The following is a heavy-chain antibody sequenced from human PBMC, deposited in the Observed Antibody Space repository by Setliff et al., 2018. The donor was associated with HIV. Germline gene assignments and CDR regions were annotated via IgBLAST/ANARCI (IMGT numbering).Heavy chain of an antibody. CDR2: IKKSSDGGKT. V-gene: IGHV3-15*01. J-gene: IGHJ6*02. D-gene: IGHD2-21*01. Sequence: GGSLILSCVASGFTFNNAWMNWVRQAPGKGLEWLGRIKKSSDGGKTDDASPVKGRFTISRDDSKNTLYLQMNSLKTEDTGVYFCATDNGPSYSMDIWGQGTTVTVSS. CDR3: ATDNGPSYSMDI. CDR1: GFTFNNAW.